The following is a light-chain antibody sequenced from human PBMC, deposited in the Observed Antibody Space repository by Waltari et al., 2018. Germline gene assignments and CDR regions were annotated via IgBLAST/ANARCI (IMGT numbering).Light chain of an antibody. V-gene: IGKV3-20*01. J-gene: IGKJ1*01. Sequence: IVLTQSPGTLSLSPGERATLSCRASHSVSSSYLAWYQQKPGQAPRVLIHGASSSGTGIPDGFSGSGSGTDFTLPISRLEPEDFAVYYCQQYGSSPWTFGQETKVEIK. CDR2: GAS. CDR1: HSVSSSY. CDR3: QQYGSSPWT.